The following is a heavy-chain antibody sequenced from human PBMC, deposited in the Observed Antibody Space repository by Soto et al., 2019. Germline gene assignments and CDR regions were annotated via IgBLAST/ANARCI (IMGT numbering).Heavy chain of an antibody. CDR3: ATTADCSSTSCSPYYYYGMDV. J-gene: IGHJ6*02. CDR2: IYYSGST. CDR1: GGSISSYY. D-gene: IGHD2-2*01. V-gene: IGHV4-59*01. Sequence: SETLSLTCTVSGGSISSYYWSWIRQPPGKGLEWIGHIYYSGSTNYNPSLKSRVTISVDTSKNQFSLKLSSVTAADTAVYYCATTADCSSTSCSPYYYYGMDVWGQGTTVTVSS.